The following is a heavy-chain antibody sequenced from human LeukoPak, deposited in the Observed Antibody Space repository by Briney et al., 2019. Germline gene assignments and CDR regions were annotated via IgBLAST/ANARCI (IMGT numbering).Heavy chain of an antibody. CDR2: IYPGDSDA. J-gene: IGHJ4*02. V-gene: IGHV5-51*01. CDR3: ALRLYDFSPTGGDY. Sequence: GESLKISCKGSGYSFTSYWIAWARQMPGKGLEWMGIIYPGDSDARYNPSFEGHITISVDKSRSTAYLQWSSLKASDTAMYYCALRLYDFSPTGGDYWDQGTLVTVSS. D-gene: IGHD3-3*01. CDR1: GYSFTSYW.